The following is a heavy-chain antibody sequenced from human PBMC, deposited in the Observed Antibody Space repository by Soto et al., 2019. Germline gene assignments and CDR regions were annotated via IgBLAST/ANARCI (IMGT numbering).Heavy chain of an antibody. Sequence: SETLSLTCTVSGGSISSGGYYWNWIRQHPGKGLEWIGYIYYSGSTYYNPSLKSRVSISVDTSKNQFSLKLSSVTAADTAVYYCAREGPMYYYDSSGPNWFDPWGQGTLVTV. CDR1: GGSISSGGYY. D-gene: IGHD3-22*01. J-gene: IGHJ5*02. CDR2: IYYSGST. CDR3: AREGPMYYYDSSGPNWFDP. V-gene: IGHV4-31*03.